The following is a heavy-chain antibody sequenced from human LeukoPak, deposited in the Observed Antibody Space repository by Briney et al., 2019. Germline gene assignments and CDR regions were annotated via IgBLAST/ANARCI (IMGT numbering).Heavy chain of an antibody. CDR1: GGSFSGYY. Sequence: SETLSLTCAVYGGSFSGYYWSWIRQPPGKGLEWIGEINHSGSTNYNPSLKSRVTISVDTSKNQFSLKLSSVTAADTAVYYCATLSGEFYGSGSYSYISNVRDYWGQGTLVTVSS. D-gene: IGHD3-10*01. CDR2: INHSGST. CDR3: ATLSGEFYGSGSYSYISNVRDY. V-gene: IGHV4-34*01. J-gene: IGHJ4*02.